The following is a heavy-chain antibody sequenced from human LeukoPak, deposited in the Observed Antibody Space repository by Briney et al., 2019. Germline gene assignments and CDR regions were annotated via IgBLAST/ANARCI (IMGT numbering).Heavy chain of an antibody. J-gene: IGHJ4*02. CDR1: GDSISSSSYY. CDR3: ARSSYSSGWYYFDY. D-gene: IGHD6-19*01. Sequence: PSETLSLTCSVSGDSISSSSYYWGWVRQPPGKGLEGIGSIYYSGSTYYNPSLKSRVTISVDTSKNHFSLKLSSVTAADTAVYYCARSSYSSGWYYFDYWGQGTLVTVSS. V-gene: IGHV4-39*07. CDR2: IYYSGST.